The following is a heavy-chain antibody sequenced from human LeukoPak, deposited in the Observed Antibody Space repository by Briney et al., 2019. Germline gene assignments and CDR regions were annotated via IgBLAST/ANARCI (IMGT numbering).Heavy chain of an antibody. Sequence: ASVKVSCKASGYTFTGYYMHWVRQAPGQGLEWMGWINPNSGGTNYAQKFQGRVTMTRDTSISTAYMELSRLRSDDTAVYYCXXXXXXXVVVPATNYYYYYMDVWGKGTTVTVSS. CDR1: GYTFTGYY. J-gene: IGHJ6*03. D-gene: IGHD2-2*01. CDR3: XXXXXXXVVVPATNYYYYYMDV. V-gene: IGHV1-2*02. CDR2: INPNSGGT.